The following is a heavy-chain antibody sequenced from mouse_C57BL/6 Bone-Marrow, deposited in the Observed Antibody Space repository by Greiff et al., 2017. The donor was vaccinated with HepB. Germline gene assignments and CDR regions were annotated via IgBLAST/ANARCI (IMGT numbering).Heavy chain of an antibody. CDR2: INPSTGGT. D-gene: IGHD2-4*01. Sequence: VQLKQSGPELVKPGASVKISCKASGYSFTGYYMNWVKQSPEKSLEWIGEINPSTGGTTYNQKFKAKATLTVDKSSSTAYMQLKSLTSEDSAVYYCARSDYHVRDYWGQGISVTVSS. CDR3: ARSDYHVRDY. J-gene: IGHJ4*01. V-gene: IGHV1-42*01. CDR1: GYSFTGYY.